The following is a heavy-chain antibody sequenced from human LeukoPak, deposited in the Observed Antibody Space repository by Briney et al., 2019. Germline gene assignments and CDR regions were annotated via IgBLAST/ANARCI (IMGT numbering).Heavy chain of an antibody. CDR3: ARGGGCSGGTCYWIDY. CDR2: ISGHGRNT. J-gene: IGHJ4*02. V-gene: IGHV3-23*01. CDR1: GFTFSSYV. D-gene: IGHD2-15*01. Sequence: GESLILSCAASGFTFSSYVMSWVRQAPGKGLEWVSAISGHGRNTYYADSVKGRFTISRDNSNNALHLQMNSLRAEDTAVYYCARGGGCSGGTCYWIDYWGQGTLVTVSS.